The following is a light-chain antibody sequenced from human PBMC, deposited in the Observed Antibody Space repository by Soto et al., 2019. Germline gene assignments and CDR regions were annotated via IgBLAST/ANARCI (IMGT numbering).Light chain of an antibody. CDR2: GVS. Sequence: EIVLTQSPGTLSLSPGERATLSCRASQSVSSTSLAWYQQKPGQAPRLLMYGVSSRATGIPDRFSGSGSGKDFTLTINRLEPEDFAVYFCQQYDSSVWTFGQGTKVDIK. CDR1: QSVSSTS. J-gene: IGKJ1*01. V-gene: IGKV3-20*01. CDR3: QQYDSSVWT.